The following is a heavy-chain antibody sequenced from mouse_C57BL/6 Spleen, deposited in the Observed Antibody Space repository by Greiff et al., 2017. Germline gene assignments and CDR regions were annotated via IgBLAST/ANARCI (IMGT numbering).Heavy chain of an antibody. J-gene: IGHJ3*01. CDR2: IDPNSGGT. CDR3: ARGDYDGAWFAD. D-gene: IGHD2-4*01. Sequence: VQLQQPGAELVKPGASVKLSCKASGYTFTSYWLHCVKQRPGRGLLWLGRIDPNSGGTKYNEKFKSKATLTVDKPSSTAYMQLSSLTSEDSAVYYCARGDYDGAWFADWGQGTLVTVSA. V-gene: IGHV1-72*01. CDR1: GYTFTSYW.